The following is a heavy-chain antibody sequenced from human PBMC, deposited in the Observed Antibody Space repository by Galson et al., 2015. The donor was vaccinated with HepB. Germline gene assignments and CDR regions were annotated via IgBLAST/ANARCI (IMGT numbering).Heavy chain of an antibody. Sequence: SVKVSCKASEGTFSSNAISGVRQAPGQGLEWMGGIIPIFGTANYAQKFQGRVRINADESTSTAYMELRSLRYGDTAVYYCARDPLAYCGGDSYSTHYNRFDPWGQGTLVTVSS. CDR3: ARDPLAYCGGDSYSTHYNRFDP. J-gene: IGHJ5*02. V-gene: IGHV1-69*13. CDR2: IIPIFGTA. CDR1: EGTFSSNA. D-gene: IGHD2-21*02.